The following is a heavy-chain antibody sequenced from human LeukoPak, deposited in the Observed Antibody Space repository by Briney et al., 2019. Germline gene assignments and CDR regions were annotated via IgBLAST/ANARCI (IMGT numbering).Heavy chain of an antibody. V-gene: IGHV3-30*18. CDR3: AKDFPMGYCGMDV. D-gene: IGHD3-16*01. Sequence: GGSLRLSCAASGFTFRTCGMHWVRQAPGKGLEWVGVVSYDGSNKYYADSVKGRFTIARDTSKNTLYLQMNSLRAEDTAVYYCAKDFPMGYCGMDVWGQGTTVTVSS. CDR2: VSYDGSNK. CDR1: GFTFRTCG. J-gene: IGHJ6*02.